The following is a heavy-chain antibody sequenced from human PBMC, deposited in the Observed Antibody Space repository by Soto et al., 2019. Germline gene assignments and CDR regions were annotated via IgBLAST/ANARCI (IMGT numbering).Heavy chain of an antibody. CDR1: GGTFSSYA. CDR3: ARGNYDILTGYFSDY. CDR2: IIPIFGTA. V-gene: IGHV1-69*13. D-gene: IGHD3-9*01. Sequence: ASVEVSCKASGGTFSSYAISWVRQAPGQGLEWMGGIIPIFGTANYAQKFQGRVTITADESTSTAYMELSSLRSEDTAVYYCARGNYDILTGYFSDYWGQGTLVTVSS. J-gene: IGHJ4*02.